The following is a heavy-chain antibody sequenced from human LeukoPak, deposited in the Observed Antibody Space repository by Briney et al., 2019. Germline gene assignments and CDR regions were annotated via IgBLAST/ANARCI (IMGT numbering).Heavy chain of an antibody. D-gene: IGHD2-2*01. CDR2: ISGSGGSK. CDR3: AKDIGGVVPAAIIVFDY. CDR1: GFTFSSYA. V-gene: IGHV3-23*01. Sequence: PGGSLRISCAASGFTFSSYAMSWVRQAPGKGLEWVSAISGSGGSKYYADSVKGRFTISRDNSKNTLYLQMNSLRAEDTAVYYCAKDIGGVVPAAIIVFDYWGQGTLVTVSS. J-gene: IGHJ4*02.